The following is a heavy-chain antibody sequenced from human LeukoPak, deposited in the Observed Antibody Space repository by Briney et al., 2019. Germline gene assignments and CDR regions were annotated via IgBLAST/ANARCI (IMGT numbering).Heavy chain of an antibody. CDR3: ARHLGLGSYFDH. V-gene: IGHV4-38-2*01. Sequence: PSETLSLTCAVFGYSISSGYYWGWIRQPPGKGLEWIGSIYHSGSTYYNPSLKSRVTISVDTSKNQFSLKLSSVTAADTAVYYCARHLGLGSYFDHWGQGTLVTVSS. CDR1: GYSISSGYY. D-gene: IGHD7-27*01. J-gene: IGHJ4*02. CDR2: IYHSGST.